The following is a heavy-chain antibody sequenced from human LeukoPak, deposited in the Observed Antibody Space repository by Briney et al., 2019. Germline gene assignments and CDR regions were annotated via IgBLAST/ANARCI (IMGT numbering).Heavy chain of an antibody. J-gene: IGHJ4*02. CDR2: INHSGST. CDR1: GGSFSGYY. Sequence: PSETLSLTCAVYGGSFSGYYWSWIRQPPGKGREWIGEINHSGSTNYNPSLKSRVTISVDTSKNQFSLKLSSVTAADTAVYYCARGQDIVVVPAAIAKPFDYWGQGTLVTVSS. V-gene: IGHV4-34*01. CDR3: ARGQDIVVVPAAIAKPFDY. D-gene: IGHD2-2*01.